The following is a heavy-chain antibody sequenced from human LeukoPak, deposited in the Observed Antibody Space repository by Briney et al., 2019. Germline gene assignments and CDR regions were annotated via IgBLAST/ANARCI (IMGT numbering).Heavy chain of an antibody. CDR2: IKQDGSEK. Sequence: PGGSLRLSCAASGFSFTKYMMSWVRQAPGKGLEWVASIKQDGSEKYYVESMKGRFTISRDNAKNSLYLQMNSLRDEDTAIYYCARLFGSHGYWGQGTLVPVTS. J-gene: IGHJ4*02. V-gene: IGHV3-7*01. CDR1: GFSFTKYM. D-gene: IGHD1-26*01. CDR3: ARLFGSHGY.